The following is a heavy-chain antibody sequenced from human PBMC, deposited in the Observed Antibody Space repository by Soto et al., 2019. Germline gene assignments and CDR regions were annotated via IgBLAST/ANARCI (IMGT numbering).Heavy chain of an antibody. Sequence: ASVKVSCKASGYTFTGYYMHWVRQAPGQGLEWVGWINPNSGGTNYAQKFQGRVTMTRDTSISTAYMELSRLRSDDTAVYYCARDYSSWYGSYYFDYWGQGTLVTVSS. V-gene: IGHV1-2*02. J-gene: IGHJ4*02. CDR3: ARDYSSWYGSYYFDY. CDR1: GYTFTGYY. CDR2: INPNSGGT. D-gene: IGHD6-13*01.